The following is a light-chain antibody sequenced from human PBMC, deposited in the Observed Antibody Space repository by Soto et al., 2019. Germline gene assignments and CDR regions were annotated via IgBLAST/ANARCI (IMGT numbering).Light chain of an antibody. J-gene: IGKJ2*01. V-gene: IGKV3-15*01. CDR1: QSVSSN. Sequence: EIVMTQSPATLSVSPGERATLSCRASQSVSSNLAWYQQKPGQAPRLLIYGASTRASDIPARFSASGSGTEFTLTITSLQSEDFAVYYCQQYNNWPPGTFGQGTKLEIK. CDR2: GAS. CDR3: QQYNNWPPGT.